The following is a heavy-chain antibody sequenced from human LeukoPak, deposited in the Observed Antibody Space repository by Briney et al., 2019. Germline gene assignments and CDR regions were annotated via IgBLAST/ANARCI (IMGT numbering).Heavy chain of an antibody. D-gene: IGHD1-1*01. CDR2: VYSGGTS. Sequence: GGSLRLSCAASGYTVGTNYMSWVRQAPGKGLEWVSIVYSGGTSYYADSVKGRFIISRDFSRNTVYLQMISLRAEDTAVYYCATVPTGYYYMDVWGKGTTVTVSS. V-gene: IGHV3-53*01. CDR1: GYTVGTNY. J-gene: IGHJ6*03. CDR3: ATVPTGYYYMDV.